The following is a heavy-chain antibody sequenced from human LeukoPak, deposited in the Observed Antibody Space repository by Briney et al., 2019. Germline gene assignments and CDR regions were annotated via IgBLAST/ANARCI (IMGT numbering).Heavy chain of an antibody. D-gene: IGHD2-15*01. CDR1: GFTFSRHW. V-gene: IGHV3-7*01. Sequence: PGWYLRLSCEASGFTFSRHWMRWVRQAPGRELEWVANIKQDGSMKQYADSVKGRFIISRDNAKNSVYLQLSSLKAEDSAVYFCARDESGGYYVYWGQGTLVTVSS. CDR3: ARDESGGYYVY. CDR2: IKQDGSMK. J-gene: IGHJ4*02.